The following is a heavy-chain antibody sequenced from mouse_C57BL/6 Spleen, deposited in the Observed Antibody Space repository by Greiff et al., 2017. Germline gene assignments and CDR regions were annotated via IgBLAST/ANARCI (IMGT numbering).Heavy chain of an antibody. D-gene: IGHD4-1*02. CDR3: ARPTGKDYYAMDY. J-gene: IGHJ4*01. CDR2: ISSGSSTI. Sequence: EVKLVESGGGLVKPGGSLKLSCAASGFTFSDYGMHWVRQAPEKGLEWVAYISSGSSTIYYADTVKGRFTISRDNAKNTLFLQMTSLRSEDTAMYYCARPTGKDYYAMDYWGQGTSVTGSS. CDR1: GFTFSDYG. V-gene: IGHV5-17*01.